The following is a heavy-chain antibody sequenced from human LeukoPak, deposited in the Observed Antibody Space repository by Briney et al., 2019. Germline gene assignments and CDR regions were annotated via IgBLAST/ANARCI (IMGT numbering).Heavy chain of an antibody. CDR2: ISTYNGNT. D-gene: IGHD2-15*01. CDR1: GYTFTNYG. J-gene: IGHJ4*02. CDR3: ARGDLLAVVPYW. V-gene: IGHV1-18*01. Sequence: ASVKVSCKASGYTFTNYGISWVRQAPRQGLEWMGWISTYNGNTNYAQSLQGRVTMTTDTSTGTAYMELRSLRSEDTAVYYCARGDLLAVVPYWWGQGTLVTVSS.